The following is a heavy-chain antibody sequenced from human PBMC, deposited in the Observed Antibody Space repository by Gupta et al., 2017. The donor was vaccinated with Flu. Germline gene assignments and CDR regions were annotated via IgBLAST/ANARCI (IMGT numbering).Heavy chain of an antibody. CDR3: ARYYYDSSGYYYNYYGMDV. J-gene: IGHJ6*02. Sequence: HWVRQAPGQGLEWMGWINPNSGGTNYAQKFQGRVTMTRDTSISTAYMELSRLRSDDTAVYYCARYYYDSSGYYYNYYGMDVWGQGTTVTVSS. V-gene: IGHV1-2*02. D-gene: IGHD3-22*01. CDR2: INPNSGGT.